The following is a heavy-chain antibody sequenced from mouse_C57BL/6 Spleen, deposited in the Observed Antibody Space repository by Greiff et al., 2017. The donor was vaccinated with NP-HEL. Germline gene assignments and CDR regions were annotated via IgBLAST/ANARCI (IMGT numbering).Heavy chain of an antibody. Sequence: QVQLQQPGAELVRPGTSVKLSCKASGYTFTSYWMHWVKQRPGKGLEWIGVIDSSDSYINYNQKFNGKATLTVDTSSSTAYMQLSSLTSEDSAVYYSAREDSSVPYYIDYWGQGPTLTVSS. CDR1: GYTFTSYW. CDR3: AREDSSVPYYIDY. CDR2: IDSSDSYI. V-gene: IGHV1-59*01. D-gene: IGHD3-2*02. J-gene: IGHJ2*01.